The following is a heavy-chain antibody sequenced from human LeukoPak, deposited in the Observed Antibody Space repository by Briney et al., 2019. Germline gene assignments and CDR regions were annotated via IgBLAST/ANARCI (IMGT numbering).Heavy chain of an antibody. V-gene: IGHV1-69*04. CDR1: GGTFSSYT. Sequence: SVKVSCKASGGTFSSYTISWVRQAPGQGLEWMGRIIPILGIANYAQKFQGRVTITADKSTSTAYMELSSLRSEDTAVYYCAREVSGGEFDYWGQGTLVTVSS. CDR2: IIPILGIA. D-gene: IGHD6-19*01. CDR3: AREVSGGEFDY. J-gene: IGHJ4*02.